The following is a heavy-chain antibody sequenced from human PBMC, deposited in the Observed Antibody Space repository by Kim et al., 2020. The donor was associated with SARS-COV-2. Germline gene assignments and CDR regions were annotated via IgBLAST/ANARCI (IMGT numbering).Heavy chain of an antibody. V-gene: IGHV3-49*04. Sequence: GGSLRLSCTASGFTFGDYAMSWVRQAPGKGLEWVGFIRSKAYGGTTEYAASVKGRFTISRDDSKSIAYLQMNSLKTEDTAVYYCIRGQEYYDFWSGEMVWFDPWGQGTLVTVSS. D-gene: IGHD3-3*01. CDR1: GFTFGDYA. CDR3: IRGQEYYDFWSGEMVWFDP. CDR2: IRSKAYGGTT. J-gene: IGHJ5*02.